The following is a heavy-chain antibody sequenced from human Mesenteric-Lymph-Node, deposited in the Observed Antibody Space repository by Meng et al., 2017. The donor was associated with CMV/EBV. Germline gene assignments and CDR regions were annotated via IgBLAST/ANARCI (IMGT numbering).Heavy chain of an antibody. J-gene: IGHJ5*02. Sequence: SETLSLTCTVSGYSISSGYYWGWIRQPPGKGLEWIGSIYHSGSTYYNPSLKSRVTISVDTSKNQFSLKLSSVTAADTAVYYCARAHTTDFWSGYYPWGQGTLVPVSS. CDR3: ARAHTTDFWSGYYP. D-gene: IGHD3-3*01. V-gene: IGHV4-38-2*02. CDR1: GYSISSGYY. CDR2: IYHSGST.